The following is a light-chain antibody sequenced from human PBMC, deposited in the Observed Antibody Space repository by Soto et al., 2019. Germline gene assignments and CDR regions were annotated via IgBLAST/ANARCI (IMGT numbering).Light chain of an antibody. Sequence: ETTLTQSPDTLSLSPGEGATLSCRASQIIATAYLAWYQQKPGQAPRLLIFGASTRATGTPHRFSGSGSGTDFTLTISALESEDVAVYYCQHYGRSPSFGQGTKLEIK. J-gene: IGKJ1*01. V-gene: IGKV3-20*01. CDR1: QIIATAY. CDR3: QHYGRSPS. CDR2: GAS.